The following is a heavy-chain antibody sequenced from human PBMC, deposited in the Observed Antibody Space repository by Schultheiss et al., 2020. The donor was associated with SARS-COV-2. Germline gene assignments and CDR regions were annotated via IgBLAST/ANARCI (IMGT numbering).Heavy chain of an antibody. V-gene: IGHV3-9*01. J-gene: IGHJ3*01. CDR2: ISWNSGSI. CDR1: GFTFDDYA. CDR3: ARDMVVTPRAAFDV. Sequence: GGSLRLSCAASGFTFDDYAMHWVRQAPGKGLEWVSGISWNSGSIGYADSVKGRFTISRDNANNSLYLQMNSLRAEDTAVYYCARDMVVTPRAAFDVWGQGTMVTVSS. D-gene: IGHD4-23*01.